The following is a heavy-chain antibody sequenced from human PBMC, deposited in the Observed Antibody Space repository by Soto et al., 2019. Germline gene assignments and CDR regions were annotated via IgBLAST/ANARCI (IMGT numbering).Heavy chain of an antibody. Sequence: GGSLRLSCAASGFTFSSYGMHWVRQAPGKGLEWVAVISYDGSNKYYADSVKGRFTISRDNSKNTLYLQMNSLRAEDTAVYYCANLRIRYGMDVWGQGTTVTVSS. J-gene: IGHJ6*02. D-gene: IGHD3-10*01. CDR3: ANLRIRYGMDV. V-gene: IGHV3-30*18. CDR1: GFTFSSYG. CDR2: ISYDGSNK.